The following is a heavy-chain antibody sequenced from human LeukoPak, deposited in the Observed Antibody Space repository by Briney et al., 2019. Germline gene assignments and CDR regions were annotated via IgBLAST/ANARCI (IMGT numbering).Heavy chain of an antibody. CDR3: ARDIAGGWNYFDY. V-gene: IGHV1-46*01. J-gene: IGHJ4*02. CDR2: INPTGGST. D-gene: IGHD1-14*01. CDR1: GYTFTSYN. Sequence: ASVKVSYKASGYTFTSYNIHWVRQAPGQGLEWMGIINPTGGSTGYAQKFQGRVTMTRDTSTTTVYMEMSSLRSEDTAVYYCARDIAGGWNYFDYWGQGTLVTVSS.